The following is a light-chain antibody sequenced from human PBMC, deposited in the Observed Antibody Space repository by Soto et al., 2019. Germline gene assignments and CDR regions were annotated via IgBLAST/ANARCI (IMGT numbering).Light chain of an antibody. CDR1: QTISSY. Sequence: DIQMTQSPSSLSASVGDRVTITCRASQTISSYLNWYQHKPGKAPKLLIYAASSLQSSGTSSFSCRGSGPDFSPTISSLQPEDVATNYCQQTYSTPQTFGQGTKVDIK. V-gene: IGKV1-39*01. CDR2: AAS. CDR3: QQTYSTPQT. J-gene: IGKJ1*01.